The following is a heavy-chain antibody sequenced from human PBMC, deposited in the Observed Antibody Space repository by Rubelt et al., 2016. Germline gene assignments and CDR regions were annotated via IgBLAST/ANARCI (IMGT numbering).Heavy chain of an antibody. CDR2: ISSSGSTI. CDR3: AKVGAHYDILTGYYPYYYYYYMDV. D-gene: IGHD3-9*01. Sequence: EWVSYISSSGSTIYYVGSVKGRFTISRDNSKNTLYLQMNSLRAEDTAVYYCAKVGAHYDILTGYYPYYYYYYMDVWGKGTTVTVSS. V-gene: IGHV3-48*01. J-gene: IGHJ6*03.